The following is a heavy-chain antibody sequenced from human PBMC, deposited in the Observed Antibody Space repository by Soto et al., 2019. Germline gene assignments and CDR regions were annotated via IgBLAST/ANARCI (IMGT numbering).Heavy chain of an antibody. J-gene: IGHJ6*02. CDR2: ISSSSSYI. V-gene: IGHV3-21*01. CDR1: GFTFSSYS. Sequence: EVQLVESGGGLVKPGGSLRLSCAASGFTFSSYSMNWVRQAPGKGLEWVSSISSSSSYIYYADSVKGRFTISRDNAKNSLYLQMNSLRAEDTAVYYCASGNSPDCYYYYGMDVWGQGTTVTVSS. D-gene: IGHD1-1*01. CDR3: ASGNSPDCYYYYGMDV.